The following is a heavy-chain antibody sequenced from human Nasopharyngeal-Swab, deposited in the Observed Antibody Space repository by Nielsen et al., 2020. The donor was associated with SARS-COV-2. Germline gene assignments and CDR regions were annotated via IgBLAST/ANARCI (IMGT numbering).Heavy chain of an antibody. CDR3: AKARGATAPKNYFVS. V-gene: IGHV3-49*03. CDR1: GFTFGDYA. Sequence: GESLKIYCTGAGFTFGDYAMSWFRQAPGKGLEWVGFIRSKSYGATIEYAASVRGRFIISRDDSKGIAYLQMNRLKTEDTAVYYCAKARGATAPKNYFVSWGLGTLVTVSP. D-gene: IGHD1-26*01. J-gene: IGHJ4*02. CDR2: IRSKSYGATI.